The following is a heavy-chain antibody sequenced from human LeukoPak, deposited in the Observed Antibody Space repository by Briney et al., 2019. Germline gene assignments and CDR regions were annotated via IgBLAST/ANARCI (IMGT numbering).Heavy chain of an antibody. CDR1: GFHFSSYA. CDR3: ARVTRGGYDGYFDY. D-gene: IGHD5-12*01. J-gene: IGHJ4*02. Sequence: GGSLRLSCAASGFHFSSYAMNGVRQAPGKGLEWVSSIDNSGNYIYYGDSVKGRFTISRDNAKNSLYLQINSLRAEDTAVYYCARVTRGGYDGYFDYWGQGTLVTVSS. V-gene: IGHV3-21*01. CDR2: IDNSGNYI.